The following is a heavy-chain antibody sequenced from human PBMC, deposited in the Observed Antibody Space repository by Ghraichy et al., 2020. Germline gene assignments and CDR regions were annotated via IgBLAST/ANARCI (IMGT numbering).Heavy chain of an antibody. CDR1: GFTFDDYA. V-gene: IGHV3-20*04. Sequence: GGSLILSCAASGFTFDDYAMSWVRQVPGKGLEWVSVINWNGGTIGYADSVKGRFTVSRDNAKNSLYLQLNSLRAEDTALYYCARGRAVAGWGAFDFWGQGTMVTVSS. J-gene: IGHJ3*01. D-gene: IGHD6-19*01. CDR2: INWNGGTI. CDR3: ARGRAVAGWGAFDF.